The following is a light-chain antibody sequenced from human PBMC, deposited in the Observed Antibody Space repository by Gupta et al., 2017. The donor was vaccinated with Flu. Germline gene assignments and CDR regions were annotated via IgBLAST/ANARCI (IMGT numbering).Light chain of an antibody. CDR3: QRCYPNPLT. J-gene: IGKJ4*01. CDR1: MSVLYSHDNRTS. CDR2: GVS. V-gene: IGKV4-1*01. Sequence: SCKAGMSVLYSHDNRTSLAWYQQKSGERPKLLIYGVSTLETGVPERFSGSGSGTEFTLTISSLQAEDVGIYYCQRCYPNPLTFGGGTKVEIK.